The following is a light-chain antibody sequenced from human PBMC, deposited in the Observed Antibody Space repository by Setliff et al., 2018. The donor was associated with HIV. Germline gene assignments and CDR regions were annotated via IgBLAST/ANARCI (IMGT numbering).Light chain of an antibody. CDR1: SSDVGSYNF. J-gene: IGLJ1*01. Sequence: QSALAQPASVSGSPGQSITLSCTGTSSDVGSYNFVSWYQQHPGRAPKLMIYDVTKRPSGVSDRFSGSKSGNTASLTISGLQTEDEADYYCCSYTSSLTAVVGTGTKVTVL. CDR3: CSYTSSLTAV. V-gene: IGLV2-14*03. CDR2: DVT.